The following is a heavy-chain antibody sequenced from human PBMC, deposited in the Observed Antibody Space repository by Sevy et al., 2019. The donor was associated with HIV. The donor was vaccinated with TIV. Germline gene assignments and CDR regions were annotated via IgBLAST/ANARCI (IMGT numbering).Heavy chain of an antibody. Sequence: GGSLRLSCAASGLTFSSYWINWVHQAPGEGLEWVANINQGGNQKHYMDSVKGRFTISRDNAENAVYLQMNSLRVEDTAVYYCARGPSGAAAGRFDSWGQGTLVTVSS. CDR2: INQGGNQK. D-gene: IGHD6-13*01. J-gene: IGHJ4*02. CDR3: ARGPSGAAAGRFDS. V-gene: IGHV3-7*01. CDR1: GLTFSSYW.